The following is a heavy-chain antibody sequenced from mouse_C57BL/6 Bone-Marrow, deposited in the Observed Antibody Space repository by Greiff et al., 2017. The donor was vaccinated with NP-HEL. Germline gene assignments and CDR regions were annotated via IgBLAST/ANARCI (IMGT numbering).Heavy chain of an antibody. D-gene: IGHD2-1*01. CDR1: GYTFTDYY. CDR2: INPNNGGT. J-gene: IGHJ3*01. Sequence: EVQLQQSGPELVKPGASVKISCKASGYTFTDYYMNWVKQSHGKSLEWIGDINPNNGGTSYNQKFKGKATLTVDKSSSTAYMELRSLTSEDSAVYYCARSRPIYYGNSAWFAYWGQGTLVTVSA. CDR3: ARSRPIYYGNSAWFAY. V-gene: IGHV1-26*01.